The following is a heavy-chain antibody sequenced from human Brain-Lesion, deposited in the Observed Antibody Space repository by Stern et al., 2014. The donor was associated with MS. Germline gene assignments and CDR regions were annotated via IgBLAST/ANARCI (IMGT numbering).Heavy chain of an antibody. CDR1: GFTFGSCA. V-gene: IGHV3-30*18. Sequence: QVQLVESGGGVVQPGRPLRLSCVASGFTFGSCAMHWVRQAPGKGLEWVAGVSYDGSNKYYADSVKGRFTISRANSQNTLYMQMSSLRPEDTAVYYCAKDRQYLTYFFDHWGQGSLVTVSS. CDR2: VSYDGSNK. J-gene: IGHJ5*02. CDR3: AKDRQYLTYFFDH. D-gene: IGHD2/OR15-2a*01.